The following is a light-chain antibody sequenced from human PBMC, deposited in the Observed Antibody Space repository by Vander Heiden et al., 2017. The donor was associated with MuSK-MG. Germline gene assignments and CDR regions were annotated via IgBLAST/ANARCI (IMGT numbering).Light chain of an antibody. CDR2: EVS. V-gene: IGLV2-23*02. J-gene: IGLJ3*02. CDR1: STNIGSYDF. CDR3: CSVAGSSTWV. Sequence: QSALPQLASVPGSPGPTITISCTGTSTNIGSYDFVWCYQNSPAEATKLIIYEVSKRPSMIYHRFSGSKSGKTASLTIAGQQTEDADDYYGCSVAGSSTWVFGGGSKLTVL.